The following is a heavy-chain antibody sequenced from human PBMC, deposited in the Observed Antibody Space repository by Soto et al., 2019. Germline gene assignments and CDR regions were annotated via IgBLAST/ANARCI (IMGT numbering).Heavy chain of an antibody. Sequence: VQLVQSGAEVRQPGSSVRVSCTASGGTFSTYSVTWVRQAPGQGLEWMGGIIPSDDSPYYAQKFLGRVSLTADTSTNTAYMVVSRLTSADKAVYFCAGDSASVNQAPLRDWGQGTLVLVSS. CDR2: IIPSDDSP. D-gene: IGHD3-16*01. V-gene: IGHV1-69*06. CDR3: AGDSASVNQAPLRD. CDR1: GGTFSTYS. J-gene: IGHJ4*02.